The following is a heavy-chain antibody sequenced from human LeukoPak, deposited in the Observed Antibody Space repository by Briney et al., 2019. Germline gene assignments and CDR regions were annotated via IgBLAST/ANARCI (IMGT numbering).Heavy chain of an antibody. CDR3: ARDGVPAAIRCWFDP. CDR2: INSDGSSI. D-gene: IGHD2-2*02. J-gene: IGHJ5*02. CDR1: GFTFSSHW. Sequence: GGSLRLSCAASGFTFSSHWMHWVRQAPGKGLVWVSRINSDGSSISYADSVKGRFTISRDNAKNTLYLQMNSLRAEDTAVYYCARDGVPAAIRCWFDPWGQGTLVTVSS. V-gene: IGHV3-74*01.